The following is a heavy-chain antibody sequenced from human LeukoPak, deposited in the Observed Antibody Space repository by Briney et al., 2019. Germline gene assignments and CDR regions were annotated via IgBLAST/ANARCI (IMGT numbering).Heavy chain of an antibody. D-gene: IGHD6-13*01. CDR3: AREPYVSSTDY. V-gene: IGHV1-2*02. CDR2: INPNNGGT. CDR1: GYTFTGFY. Sequence: ASVKVSCKASGYTFTGFYIHWVRQAPGQGLEWMGWINPNNGGTNYAQKFQGRVTMTRDTSISTAYMDLNSLRSDDTAVYYCAREPYVSSTDYWGQGTLVTVSS. J-gene: IGHJ4*02.